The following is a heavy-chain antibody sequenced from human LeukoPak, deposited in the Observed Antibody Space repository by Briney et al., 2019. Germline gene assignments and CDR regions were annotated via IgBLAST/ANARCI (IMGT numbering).Heavy chain of an antibody. CDR1: GGSISSGGDY. CDR2: IYYSGST. J-gene: IGHJ4*02. CDR3: AREGPSYMVRGVIDY. D-gene: IGHD3-10*01. Sequence: SETLSLTCTVSGGSISSGGDYWSWIRQHPGKGLEWIGYIYYSGSTYYNPSLKSRVTISVDTSKNQFSLKLSSVTAADTAVYYCAREGPSYMVRGVIDYWGQGTLVTVSS. V-gene: IGHV4-31*03.